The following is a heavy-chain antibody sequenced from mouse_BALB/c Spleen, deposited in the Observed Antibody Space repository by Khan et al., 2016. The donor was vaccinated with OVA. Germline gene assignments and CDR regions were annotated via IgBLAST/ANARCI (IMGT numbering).Heavy chain of an antibody. Sequence: VQLQQSGPGLVKPSQSLSLTCTVTGYSITSEYAWNWIRQFPGNKLEWMGYINYSGNTRYNPSLKSRISITRDTSKNQFFLQLNSGTTEDTATYYCTRKDYYDYDPFPYWGQGTLVTVSA. CDR3: TRKDYYDYDPFPY. V-gene: IGHV3-2*02. CDR2: INYSGNT. CDR1: GYSITSEYA. J-gene: IGHJ3*01. D-gene: IGHD2-4*01.